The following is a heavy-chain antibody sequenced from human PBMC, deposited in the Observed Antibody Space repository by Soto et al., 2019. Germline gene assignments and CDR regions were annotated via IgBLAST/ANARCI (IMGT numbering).Heavy chain of an antibody. CDR2: ISSNGGST. V-gene: IGHV3-64D*06. J-gene: IGHJ4*02. CDR1: GSGSSFGNYA. D-gene: IGHD3-10*01. CDR3: VKGSSAYYYGSGSYSGLDY. Sequence: GGSLRLSCSVSGSGSSFGNYAMHWVRQAPGKGLEFVSAISSNGGSTYNADSVKGRFTISRDNSKNTLYLQMSSLRAEDTAVYYCVKGSSAYYYGSGSYSGLDYWGQGT.